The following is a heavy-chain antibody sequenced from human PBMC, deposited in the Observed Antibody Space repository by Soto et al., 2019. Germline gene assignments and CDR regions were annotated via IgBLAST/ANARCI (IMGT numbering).Heavy chain of an antibody. D-gene: IGHD6-19*01. J-gene: IGHJ4*02. CDR2: ISAYNGNI. Sequence: ASVKVSCKASGYTFTGYGISWVRQAPGQGLEWMGWISAYNGNINYAQMLQGRVTVTTDTSTSTAYMELRSLRPDDTAVYYCARDEDSGWNYFDYWGQGTLVTVSS. V-gene: IGHV1-18*01. CDR3: ARDEDSGWNYFDY. CDR1: GYTFTGYG.